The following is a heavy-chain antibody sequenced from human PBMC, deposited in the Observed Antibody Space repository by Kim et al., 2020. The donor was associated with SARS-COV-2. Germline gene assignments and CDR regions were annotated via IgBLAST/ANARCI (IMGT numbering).Heavy chain of an antibody. J-gene: IGHJ4*02. Sequence: GGSLRLSCAASGFAFSSYGMHWVRQAPGKGLEWVAVISYDGSNKYYADSVKGRFTISRDNSKNTLYLQMNSLRAEDTAVYYCAKEATPYCSSTSCYPIDYWGQGTLVTVSS. D-gene: IGHD2-2*01. CDR3: AKEATPYCSSTSCYPIDY. V-gene: IGHV3-30*18. CDR2: ISYDGSNK. CDR1: GFAFSSYG.